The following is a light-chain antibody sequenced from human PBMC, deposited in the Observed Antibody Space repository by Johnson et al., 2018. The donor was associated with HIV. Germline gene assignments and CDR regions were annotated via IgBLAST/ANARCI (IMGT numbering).Light chain of an antibody. CDR3: GTWDSSLSAPGYV. Sequence: QSVLTQPPSMSAAPGQKVTISCSGSSSDMGNYAVSWYQQLPGTAPKLLIYENNKRPSGIPDRFSGSRSGTSATLGITGLQTGDEADYYCGTWDSSLSAPGYVFGTGTKVTVL. V-gene: IGLV1-51*02. J-gene: IGLJ1*01. CDR1: SSDMGNYA. CDR2: ENN.